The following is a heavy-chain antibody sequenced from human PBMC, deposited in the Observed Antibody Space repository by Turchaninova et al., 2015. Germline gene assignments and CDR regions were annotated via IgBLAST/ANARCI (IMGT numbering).Heavy chain of an antibody. CDR2: IYPGDSDT. V-gene: IGHV5-51*01. J-gene: IGHJ4*02. Sequence: EVQLVQPGAEGKKHGASLKISCQGSGYSLTSYWIGWVRQMPGKGLEWRGIIYPGDSDTRYSPSFQGQVTISADKSISTAYLQWSSLKASDTAMYYCARQEGMVTLDYWGQGTLVTVSS. CDR1: GYSLTSYW. CDR3: ARQEGMVTLDY. D-gene: IGHD5-18*01.